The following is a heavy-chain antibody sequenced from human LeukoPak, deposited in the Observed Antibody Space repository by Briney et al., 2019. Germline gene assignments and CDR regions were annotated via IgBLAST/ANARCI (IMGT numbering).Heavy chain of an antibody. Sequence: GASVKVSCKASGYTFTSYYMHWVRQAPGQGLEWMGTINPSGGSTSYAQKFQGRVTMTRDMSTSTVYMELSSLRSEDTAVYYCARDQSSSGWYERAYYFDYWGQGTLVTVST. CDR3: ARDQSSSGWYERAYYFDY. J-gene: IGHJ4*02. CDR1: GYTFTSYY. CDR2: INPSGGST. D-gene: IGHD6-19*01. V-gene: IGHV1-46*01.